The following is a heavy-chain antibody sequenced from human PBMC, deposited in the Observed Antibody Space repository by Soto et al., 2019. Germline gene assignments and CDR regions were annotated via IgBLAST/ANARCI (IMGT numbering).Heavy chain of an antibody. CDR1: GVTFSKYS. Sequence: VGSLSLSCAASGVTFSKYSMSWVRQAPGKGLEWVSAISGSGGATYYADSVKGRFTISRDNSKSTVYLQMNSLRAEDTAVYYCAKAVRPVRWNWFDPWGQGTLVTVSS. D-gene: IGHD2-15*01. CDR3: AKAVRPVRWNWFDP. J-gene: IGHJ5*02. CDR2: ISGSGGAT. V-gene: IGHV3-23*01.